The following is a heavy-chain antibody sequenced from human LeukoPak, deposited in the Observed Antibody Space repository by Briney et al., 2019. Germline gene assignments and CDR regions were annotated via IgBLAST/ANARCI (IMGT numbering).Heavy chain of an antibody. V-gene: IGHV4-59*02. CDR2: IYYTGSS. Sequence: SETLSLTCTVSGGSVSDYYWSWIRQSPGKGLEWIGYIYYTGSSSYNPSLRSRVTISADTSKNQFSLKLSSVTAADTAVYYCARRGPYIPFLDYWGQGTLVTVSS. CDR3: ARRGPYIPFLDY. CDR1: GGSVSDYY. D-gene: IGHD2/OR15-2a*01. J-gene: IGHJ4*02.